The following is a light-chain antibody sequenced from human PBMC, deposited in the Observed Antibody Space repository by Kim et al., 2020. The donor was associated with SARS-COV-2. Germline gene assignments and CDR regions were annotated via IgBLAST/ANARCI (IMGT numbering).Light chain of an antibody. CDR1: RCSYASNH. V-gene: IGLV6-57*03. CDR3: QSYDSTIV. Sequence: PGQTVTLASTRSRCSYASNHFQWYQQRQGSALTTVIYEDNQRPSGLPDRFSGSDDSSSNSASLTLSGLKTEDEADYSCQSYDSTIVFGGGTQLTVL. J-gene: IGLJ3*02. CDR2: EDN.